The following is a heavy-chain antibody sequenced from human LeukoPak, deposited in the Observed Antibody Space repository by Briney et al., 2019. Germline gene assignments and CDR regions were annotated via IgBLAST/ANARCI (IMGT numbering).Heavy chain of an antibody. Sequence: GGSLRLSCAASGFTFSSYAMRWVRQAPGKGLEWVAVISYDGSNKYYADSVKGRFTISRDNSKNTLYLQMNSLRAEDTAVYYCARDAGYCTNGVCSYYFDYWGQGTLVTVSS. CDR3: ARDAGYCTNGVCSYYFDY. V-gene: IGHV3-30-3*01. CDR2: ISYDGSNK. CDR1: GFTFSSYA. D-gene: IGHD2-8*01. J-gene: IGHJ4*02.